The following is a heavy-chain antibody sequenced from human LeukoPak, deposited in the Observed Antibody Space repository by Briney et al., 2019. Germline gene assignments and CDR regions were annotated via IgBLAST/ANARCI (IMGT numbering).Heavy chain of an antibody. CDR3: ARVEGSSGYLRKYYFDY. Sequence: SVKVSCKASGGTFSSYAISWVRQAPGQGLEWMGRIIPILGIANYAQKFQGRVTITADKSTSTAYMELSSLRSEDTAVYYCARVEGSSGYLRKYYFDYWGQGTLVTVSS. CDR1: GGTFSSYA. J-gene: IGHJ4*02. V-gene: IGHV1-69*04. D-gene: IGHD3-22*01. CDR2: IIPILGIA.